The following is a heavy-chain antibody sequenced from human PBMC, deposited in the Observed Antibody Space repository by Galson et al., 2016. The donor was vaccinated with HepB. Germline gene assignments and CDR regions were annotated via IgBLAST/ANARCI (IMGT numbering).Heavy chain of an antibody. CDR3: ARERDFWSHYGMDV. J-gene: IGHJ6*02. D-gene: IGHD3-3*01. V-gene: IGHV1-2*02. CDR1: GYTFTGYY. Sequence: SVKVSCKASGYTFTGYYMHWVRQAPGQGLEWMGWINPNSGGTNYAQKFQGRVTMTRDTSISTAYMDLSGRRSDDTAEYYCARERDFWSHYGMDVWGQGTTVTVSS. CDR2: INPNSGGT.